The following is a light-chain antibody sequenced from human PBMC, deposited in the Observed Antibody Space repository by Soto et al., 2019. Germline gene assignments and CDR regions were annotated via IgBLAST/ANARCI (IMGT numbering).Light chain of an antibody. CDR3: SSYTTSNTRQIV. Sequence: QPARKQPASGSGVPGRSSSITYTGTSSDVGGYNYVSWYQHHPGKAPKLIIYDVSNRPSGVSNPFSGSKSGNTASLTISGLQPEDEADYYCSSYTTSNTRQIVFGTGTRSPS. V-gene: IGLV2-14*03. CDR2: DVS. J-gene: IGLJ1*01. CDR1: SSDVGGYNY.